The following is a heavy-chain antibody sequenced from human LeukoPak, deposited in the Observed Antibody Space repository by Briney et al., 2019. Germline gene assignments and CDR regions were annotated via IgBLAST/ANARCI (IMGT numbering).Heavy chain of an antibody. CDR1: GFTFSDYY. V-gene: IGHV3-11*01. D-gene: IGHD5-12*01. CDR2: ISSSGSTI. J-gene: IGHJ6*02. Sequence: GGSLRLSCAASGFTFSDYYMSWIRQAPGKGLERVSDISSSGSTIYYADSVKGRFTISRDNAKNSLYLQMNSLRAEDTAVYYCARDPQGVATEYYYGMDVWGQGTTVTVSS. CDR3: ARDPQGVATEYYYGMDV.